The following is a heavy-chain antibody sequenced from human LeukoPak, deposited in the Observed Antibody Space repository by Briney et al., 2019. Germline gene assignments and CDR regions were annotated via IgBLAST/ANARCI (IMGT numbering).Heavy chain of an antibody. CDR3: ARDRVXAGYSFGIDF. Sequence: PGGSLRLSCAASGFTFTRYARHWVRQAPGKGLEWVAVISYDGSKKYYADSVKGRFTISRDNSKNTLYLQMNSLRAEDTAVFSCARDRVXAGYSFGIDFWGQGTLVTVS. CDR2: ISYDGSKK. D-gene: IGHD5-18*01. V-gene: IGHV3-30*04. CDR1: GFTFTRYA. J-gene: IGHJ4*02.